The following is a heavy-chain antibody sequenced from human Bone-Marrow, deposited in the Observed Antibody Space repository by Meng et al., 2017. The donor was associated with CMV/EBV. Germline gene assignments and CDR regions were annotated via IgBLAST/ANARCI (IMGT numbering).Heavy chain of an antibody. CDR3: TTFLPSRIQLCA. J-gene: IGHJ4*02. D-gene: IGHD5-18*01. V-gene: IGHV3-15*01. CDR2: IKSKTDGGTT. Sequence: GESLKISCAASGFTFSNAWMSWVRQAPGKGLEWVGRIKSKTDGGTTDYAAPVKGRFTISRDDSKNTLYLQMNSLKTEDTTVYYFTTFLPSRIQLCAWGQGTLVTGSS. CDR1: GFTFSNAW.